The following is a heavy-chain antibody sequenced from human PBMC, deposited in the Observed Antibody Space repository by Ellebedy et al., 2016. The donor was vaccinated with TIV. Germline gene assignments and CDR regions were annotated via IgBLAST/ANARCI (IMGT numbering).Heavy chain of an antibody. CDR2: INPTSGDS. CDR1: GHTFTRYY. CDR3: TRGDNYYYDSSGYYYSH. J-gene: IGHJ4*02. D-gene: IGHD3-22*01. Sequence: ASVKVSCKVSGHTFTRYYLYWVRQAPGQGLDWMGIINPTSGDSNYAQKFQGRVTMTRDTSTSKVYMELSSLRSEDTAVYYCTRGDNYYYDSSGYYYSHWGQGTLVTVSS. V-gene: IGHV1-46*01.